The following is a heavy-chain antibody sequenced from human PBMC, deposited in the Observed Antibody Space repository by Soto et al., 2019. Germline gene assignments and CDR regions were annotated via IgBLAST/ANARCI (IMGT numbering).Heavy chain of an antibody. D-gene: IGHD1-26*01. CDR3: ARVGPGAARRWLQQRAYYFDY. Sequence: QVQLQESGPGLVKPSGTLSLTCAVSGGSISSSNWWSWVRQPPGKGLEWIGEIYHSGSTNYNPSLQRRVTISVDKSNNQFSLKLSSVTAAATSVYYCARVGPGAARRWLQQRAYYFDYWGEGTLVIVCS. CDR2: IYHSGST. CDR1: GGSISSSNW. J-gene: IGHJ4*02. V-gene: IGHV4-4*02.